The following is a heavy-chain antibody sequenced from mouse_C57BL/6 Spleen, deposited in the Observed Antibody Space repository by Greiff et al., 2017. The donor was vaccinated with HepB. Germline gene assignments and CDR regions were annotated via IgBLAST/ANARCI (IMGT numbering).Heavy chain of an antibody. Sequence: EVQLQQSGAELVKPGASVKLSCTASGFNIKDYYMHWVKQRTEQGLEWIGRIDPEDGDTKYAPKFQGKATITADTSSNTAYLQLSSLTSEDAAVCYCAHLYDGYSYYFDGWGTGTTVTVSS. D-gene: IGHD2-3*01. CDR3: AHLYDGYSYYFDG. CDR1: GFNIKDYY. CDR2: IDPEDGDT. J-gene: IGHJ2*01. V-gene: IGHV14-2*01.